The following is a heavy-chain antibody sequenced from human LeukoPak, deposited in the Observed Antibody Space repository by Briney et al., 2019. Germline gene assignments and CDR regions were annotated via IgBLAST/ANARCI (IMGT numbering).Heavy chain of an antibody. V-gene: IGHV4-31*03. CDR3: AREYYDILTGEFAFDI. CDR1: GGSISSGGYY. D-gene: IGHD3-9*01. J-gene: IGHJ3*02. CDR2: IYYSGST. Sequence: SETLSLTCTVSGGSISSGGYYWSWIRQHPGKGPEWIGYIYYSGSTYYNPSLKSRVTISVDTSKNQFSLKLSSVTAADTAVYYCAREYYDILTGEFAFDIWGQGTMVTVSS.